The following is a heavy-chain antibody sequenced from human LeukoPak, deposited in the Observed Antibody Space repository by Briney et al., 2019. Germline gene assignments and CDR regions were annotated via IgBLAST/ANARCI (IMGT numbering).Heavy chain of an antibody. CDR2: ISSSGSTI. CDR3: ASSDTFRLN. J-gene: IGHJ4*02. CDR1: GFTFSSYE. D-gene: IGHD3-16*01. Sequence: GGSLRLSCAASGFTFSSYEMNWVRQAPGKGLEWVSYISSSGSTIYYADSVKGRFTISRDNAKNSLYLQMNSLRAEDTAVYYCASSDTFRLNWGQGTLVTVSS. V-gene: IGHV3-48*03.